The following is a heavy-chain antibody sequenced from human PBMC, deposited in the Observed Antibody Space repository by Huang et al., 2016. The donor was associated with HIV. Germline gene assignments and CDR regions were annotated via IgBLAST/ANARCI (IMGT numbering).Heavy chain of an antibody. J-gene: IGHJ3*02. CDR3: ARRGNYYTVDI. D-gene: IGHD2-2*02. CDR2: IYPGDSET. V-gene: IGHV5-51*01. Sequence: EAQLVQSGAEVKKPGESLKIFCKASGYTFTDYWIGWVRQMPGKGLEWMGIIYPGDSETRYSPSSQGQVTISADKSISTAYLQWSSLKASDTAMYYCARRGNYYTVDIWGQGTMVSVSS. CDR1: GYTFTDYW.